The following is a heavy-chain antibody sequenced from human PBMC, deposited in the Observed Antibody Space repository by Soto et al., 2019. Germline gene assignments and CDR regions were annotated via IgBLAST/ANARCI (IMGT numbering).Heavy chain of an antibody. V-gene: IGHV4-34*01. J-gene: IGHJ4*02. CDR2: INHSGST. CDR3: ARGRGYYDSSGYPKHMAVFDY. CDR1: GGSFSGYY. Sequence: PSETLALTFAVDGGSFSGYYWSWIRQPPGKGLEWIGEINHSGSTNYNPSLKSRVTISVDTSKNQFSLKLSSVTAADTAVYYCARGRGYYDSSGYPKHMAVFDYWGQGTLVTVSS. D-gene: IGHD3-22*01.